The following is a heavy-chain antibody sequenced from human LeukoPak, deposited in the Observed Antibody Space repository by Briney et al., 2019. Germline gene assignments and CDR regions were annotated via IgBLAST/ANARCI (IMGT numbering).Heavy chain of an antibody. CDR2: ISAYNGNT. V-gene: IGHV1-18*01. J-gene: IGHJ5*02. CDR1: GGTFSSYG. D-gene: IGHD5-12*01. Sequence: ASVKVSCKASGGTFSSYGISWVRQAPGQGLEWMGRISAYNGNTNYAQKLQGRVTMTTDTSTSTAYMELRSLRSDDTAVYYCARRATVPNWFDPWGQGTLVTVSS. CDR3: ARRATVPNWFDP.